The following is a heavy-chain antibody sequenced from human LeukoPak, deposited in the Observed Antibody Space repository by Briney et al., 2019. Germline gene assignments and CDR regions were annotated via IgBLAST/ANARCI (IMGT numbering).Heavy chain of an antibody. CDR2: IYHSGST. J-gene: IGHJ4*02. CDR3: ARDRAEVVAAPY. CDR1: GGSISSGGYY. D-gene: IGHD2-15*01. V-gene: IGHV4-30-2*01. Sequence: PSQTLSLTCAVSGGSISSGGYYWSWIRQPPGKGLEWIGYIYHSGSTYYNPSLKSRVTISVDRSKNQFSLKLSSVTAADTAVYYCARDRAEVVAAPYWGQGTLVTVSS.